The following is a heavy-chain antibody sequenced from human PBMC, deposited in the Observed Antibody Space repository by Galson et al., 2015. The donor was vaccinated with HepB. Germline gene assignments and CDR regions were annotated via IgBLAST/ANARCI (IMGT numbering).Heavy chain of an antibody. CDR3: ARDRVEQWLENHFDY. Sequence: SLRLSCAVSGFSLSMYAMHWVRQAPGKGLEWVAVISYDGSIKYYAASVKGRSTISRDSSKNTLYLQMNSLRVEDTAIYYCARDRVEQWLENHFDYWGQGTLVTVSS. CDR1: GFSLSMYA. V-gene: IGHV3-30*04. J-gene: IGHJ4*02. D-gene: IGHD6-19*01. CDR2: ISYDGSIK.